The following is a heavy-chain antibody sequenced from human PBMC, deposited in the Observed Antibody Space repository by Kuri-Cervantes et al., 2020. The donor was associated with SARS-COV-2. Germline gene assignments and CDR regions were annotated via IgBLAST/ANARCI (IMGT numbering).Heavy chain of an antibody. CDR1: GFTFSSYS. Sequence: GGSLRLSCAASGFTFSSYSMNWVRQAPGKGLEWVSSISSSSSYIYYADSVKGRFTISRDNAKNSLYLQMNSLRAEDTALYHCARDDWGSGGAFDIWGQGTMVAVSS. D-gene: IGHD7-27*01. CDR3: ARDDWGSGGAFDI. CDR2: ISSSSSYI. V-gene: IGHV3-21*04. J-gene: IGHJ3*02.